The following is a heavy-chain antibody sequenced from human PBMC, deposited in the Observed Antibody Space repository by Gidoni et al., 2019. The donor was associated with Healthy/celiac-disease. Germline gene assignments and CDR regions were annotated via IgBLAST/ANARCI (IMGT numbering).Heavy chain of an antibody. V-gene: IGHV3-30*18. Sequence: SGFTFSRYGRHWVRQAPGKGLEWVAVISYDGSNKYYADSVKGRFTISRDNSKNTLYLQMNSLRAEDTAVYYCAKDGEYGSVSYYLDYWGQGTLVTVSS. CDR2: ISYDGSNK. J-gene: IGHJ4*02. CDR3: AKDGEYGSVSYYLDY. CDR1: GFTFSRYG. D-gene: IGHD3-10*01.